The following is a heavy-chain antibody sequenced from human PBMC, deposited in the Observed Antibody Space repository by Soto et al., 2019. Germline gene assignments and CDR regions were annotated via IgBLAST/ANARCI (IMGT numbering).Heavy chain of an antibody. D-gene: IGHD6-13*01. CDR1: GFTLSGYA. V-gene: IGHV3-64*01. J-gene: IGHJ6*03. Sequence: EVQLAESGGGLAQPGGSLRLSCAASGFTLSGYAMDWVRQAPGKGLEYVSGISSNGVGTYYANSVQGRFTISRDNSKNTVYLQMGSLRPEDMAVYYFARRAGPDFYYMDVWGKGTTVTVSS. CDR2: ISSNGVGT. CDR3: ARRAGPDFYYMDV.